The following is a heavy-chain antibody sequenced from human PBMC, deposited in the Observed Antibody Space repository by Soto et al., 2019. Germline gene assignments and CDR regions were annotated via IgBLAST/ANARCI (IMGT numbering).Heavy chain of an antibody. D-gene: IGHD2-15*01. CDR1: GDSMTSSSYY. J-gene: IGHJ4*02. CDR3: ARGGARWPGYFDS. V-gene: IGHV4-39*01. CDR2: IYYSERTSYNSGST. Sequence: SETLSLTCTVSGDSMTSSSYYWGWIRQPPGKGLEWIGSIYYSERTSYNSGSTYYSPSLKSRVTISGDTSKNQFSLKLRSVTAADTAVYYCARGGARWPGYFDSWGQGALVTVSS.